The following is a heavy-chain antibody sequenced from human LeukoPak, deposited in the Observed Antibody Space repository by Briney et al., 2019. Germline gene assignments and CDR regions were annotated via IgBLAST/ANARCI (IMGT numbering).Heavy chain of an antibody. J-gene: IGHJ4*02. Sequence: ASVKVSCKASGYTFTGYYMHWVRQAPGQGLEYMGWINPNSGGTNYAQKFQGRVTMTRDTSISTAYMELRSLRSDDTAVYYCAREAASGSYPYWGQGTLVTVSS. CDR3: AREAASGSYPY. D-gene: IGHD1-26*01. V-gene: IGHV1-2*02. CDR1: GYTFTGYY. CDR2: INPNSGGT.